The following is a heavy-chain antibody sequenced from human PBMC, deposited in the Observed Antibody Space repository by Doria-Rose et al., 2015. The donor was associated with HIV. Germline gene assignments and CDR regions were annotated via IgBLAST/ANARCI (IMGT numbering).Heavy chain of an antibody. CDR3: AGEWDY. CDR2: IKQDGSVK. CDR1: GFTFSSYW. J-gene: IGHJ4*02. Sequence: ASGFTFSSYWMSWVRQAPGKGLEWVANIKQDGSVKSYVDSVKGRFTISRDNAKNSLSLQMNSLRAEDTAVYYCAGEWDYWGQGTLVTVSS. V-gene: IGHV3-7*04.